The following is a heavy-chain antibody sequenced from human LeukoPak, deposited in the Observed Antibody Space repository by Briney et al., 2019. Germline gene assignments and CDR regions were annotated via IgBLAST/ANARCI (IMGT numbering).Heavy chain of an antibody. CDR1: GYTFTGYY. D-gene: IGHD1-7*01. Sequence: ASVKVSCKASGYTFTGYYMHWVRQARGQGLEWMGRINPNSGGTNYAQKFQGRVTMTRDTSISTAYMELSRLRSDDTAVYYCARDRGWNSGGVDYWGQGTLVTVSS. CDR2: INPNSGGT. J-gene: IGHJ4*02. CDR3: ARDRGWNSGGVDY. V-gene: IGHV1-2*06.